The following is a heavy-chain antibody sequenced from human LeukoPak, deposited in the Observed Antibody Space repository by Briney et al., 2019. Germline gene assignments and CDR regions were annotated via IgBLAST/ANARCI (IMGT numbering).Heavy chain of an antibody. CDR1: GGTFSSYA. D-gene: IGHD3-22*01. CDR2: IIPIFGTA. V-gene: IGHV1-69*05. CDR3: GSSYYDSSGFFDY. J-gene: IGHJ4*02. Sequence: SVKVSCKASGGTFSSYAISWVRQAPGQGLEWMVRIIPIFGTANYAQKFLGRVTITTDESTSTAYMELSSLRSEDTAVYYCGSSYYDSSGFFDYWGQGTLVTVSS.